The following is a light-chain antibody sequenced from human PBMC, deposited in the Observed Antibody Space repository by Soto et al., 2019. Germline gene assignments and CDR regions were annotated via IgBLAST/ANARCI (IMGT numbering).Light chain of an antibody. CDR2: TTS. V-gene: IGKV1-39*01. CDR1: QSISSY. CDR3: QQSYSNPF. J-gene: IGKJ4*01. Sequence: DIQMTQSPSSLSASVGDRVTITCRESQSISSYLNWYQQKPGKSPKRLIYTTSSLKSGVPSRFSGSGSGRDLTLTISIPQPEDFSTYYGQQSYSNPFFVGGTKVEIK.